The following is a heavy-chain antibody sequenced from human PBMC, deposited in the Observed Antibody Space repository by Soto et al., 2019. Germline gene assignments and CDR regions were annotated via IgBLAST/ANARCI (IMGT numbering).Heavy chain of an antibody. D-gene: IGHD6-19*01. J-gene: IGHJ4*02. CDR3: SRVPVAGFDY. Sequence: QVQLVQSGAEVKKPGASVKVSCKASGYTFTGYYMHWVRQAPGQGLEWMGWIKPDSGGTNYAQKFQCRGTVTRDTSISTAYMELSRLRSDDTAVYYCSRVPVAGFDYWGQGTLVTVSS. CDR2: IKPDSGGT. V-gene: IGHV1-2*02. CDR1: GYTFTGYY.